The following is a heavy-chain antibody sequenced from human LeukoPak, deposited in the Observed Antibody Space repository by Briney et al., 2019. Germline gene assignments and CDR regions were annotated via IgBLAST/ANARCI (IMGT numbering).Heavy chain of an antibody. Sequence: PSETPSLTCTVSGGSVSSSRYYWGWIRQPPGKGLEWIASLYYSGSTYYNPSLKSRVTISVDTSKNQFSLKLSSVTAADTAVYYCARVSGDYYYYYMDVWGKGTTVTVSS. CDR2: LYYSGST. J-gene: IGHJ6*03. V-gene: IGHV4-39*01. CDR3: ARVSGDYYYYYMDV. D-gene: IGHD3-10*01. CDR1: GGSVSSSRYY.